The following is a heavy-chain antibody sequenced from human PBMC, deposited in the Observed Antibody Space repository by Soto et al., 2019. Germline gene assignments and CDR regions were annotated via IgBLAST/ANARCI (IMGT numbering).Heavy chain of an antibody. D-gene: IGHD1-20*01. CDR3: AKDRYLGEWGPRYNGNAVFDP. CDR2: ISGSGGST. V-gene: IGHV3-23*01. CDR1: GFTFSSYA. Sequence: GGSLRLSCAASGFTFSSYAMSWVRQAPGKGLEWVSAISGSGGSTYYANSVKGRFTISKDNSKNTLYRQMNSLRAEDTAVYYCAKDRYLGEWGPRYNGNAVFDPWGQGTLVTVSS. J-gene: IGHJ5*02.